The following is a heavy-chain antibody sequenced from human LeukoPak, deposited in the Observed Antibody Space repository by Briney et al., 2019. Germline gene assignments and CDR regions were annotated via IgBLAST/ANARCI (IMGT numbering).Heavy chain of an antibody. CDR1: GFTFSDFW. CDR3: ARESRAYSDNWFDP. V-gene: IGHV3-74*01. Sequence: GGSLRLSCAASGFTFSDFWMHWVRQAPGKGLVWVSRINSGGTVTNYADSVKGRLTISRDNAKNTLYLQMNSLRAEDTAVYYCARESRAYSDNWFDPWGQGTLVTVSS. CDR2: INSGGTVT. D-gene: IGHD2-15*01. J-gene: IGHJ5*02.